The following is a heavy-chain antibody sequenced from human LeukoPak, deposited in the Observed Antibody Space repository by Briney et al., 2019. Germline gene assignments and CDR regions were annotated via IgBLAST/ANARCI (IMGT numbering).Heavy chain of an antibody. CDR3: VRGLASGYGSGSYSDY. J-gene: IGHJ4*02. V-gene: IGHV1-18*04. CDR2: ISAYNGNT. Sequence: GASVKVSCKASGYTFTSYGISWVRQAPGQGLEWMGWISAYNGNTNYAQKLQGRGTMNTDTSTSTAYMELRSLRSDDTAVYYCVRGLASGYGSGSYSDYWGQGTLVTVSS. CDR1: GYTFTSYG. D-gene: IGHD3-10*01.